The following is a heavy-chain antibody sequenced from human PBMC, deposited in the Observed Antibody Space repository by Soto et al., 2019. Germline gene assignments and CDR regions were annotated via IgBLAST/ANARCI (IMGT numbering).Heavy chain of an antibody. V-gene: IGHV3-23*01. CDR3: ARNQCGGDCYSADFYDY. CDR1: GFTFSSYA. Sequence: GGSLRLSCAASGFTFSSYAMSWVRQAPGKGLEWVSAISGSGGSTYYADSVKGRFTISRDNAKNSLYLQMNSLRAEDTAVYYCARNQCGGDCYSADFYDYWGQGTLVTVSS. CDR2: ISGSGGST. D-gene: IGHD2-21*02. J-gene: IGHJ4*02.